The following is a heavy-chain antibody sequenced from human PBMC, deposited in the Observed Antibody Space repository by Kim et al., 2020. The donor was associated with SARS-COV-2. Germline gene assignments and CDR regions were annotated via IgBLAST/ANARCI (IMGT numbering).Heavy chain of an antibody. D-gene: IGHD1-7*01. CDR3: AHRRNWNYGGGFDY. J-gene: IGHJ4*02. Sequence: SPNLKSRLTITKDTSKNQVVLTMTNMDPVDTATYYCAHRRNWNYGGGFDYWGQGTLVTVSS. V-gene: IGHV2-5*01.